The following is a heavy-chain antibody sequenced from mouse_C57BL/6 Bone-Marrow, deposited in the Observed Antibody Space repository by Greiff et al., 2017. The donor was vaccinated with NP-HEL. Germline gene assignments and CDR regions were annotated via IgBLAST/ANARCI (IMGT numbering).Heavy chain of an antibody. CDR2: INPYNGGT. V-gene: IGHV1-22*01. D-gene: IGHD1-1*01. J-gene: IGHJ1*03. CDR3: ASDYYGSGCVGWYFDV. CDR1: GYTFTDYY. Sequence: EVQLQQSGPELVKPGASVKMSCKASGYTFTDYYMHWVKQSHGQSLEWIGYINPYNGGTSYNQKFKGKATLTVNTSSSTAYMELRSLTSEDSAVYYGASDYYGSGCVGWYFDVWGTGTTVTVSS.